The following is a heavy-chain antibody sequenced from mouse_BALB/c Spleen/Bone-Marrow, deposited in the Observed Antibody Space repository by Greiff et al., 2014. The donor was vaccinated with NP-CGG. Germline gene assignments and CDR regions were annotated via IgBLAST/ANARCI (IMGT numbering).Heavy chain of an antibody. D-gene: IGHD1-1*01. Sequence: EVKLVESGAELVKPGASVKLSCTASGFNIKDTYMHWAKQRPEQGLEWIGRIDPANGNTKYDPKFQGKATITADTSSNTAYLQLSSLTSEDTAVYYCVRSREYYFDYWGQGTTLTVSS. V-gene: IGHV14-3*02. CDR2: IDPANGNT. J-gene: IGHJ2*01. CDR3: VRSREYYFDY. CDR1: GFNIKDTY.